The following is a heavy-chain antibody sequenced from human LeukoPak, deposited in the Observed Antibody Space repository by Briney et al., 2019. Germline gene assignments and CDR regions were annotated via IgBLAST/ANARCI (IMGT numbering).Heavy chain of an antibody. CDR1: GGSFSGYY. Sequence: ASETLSLTCAVYGGSFSGYYWSWIRQPPGKGLEWIGEINHSGSTNYNPSLKSRVTISVDTSKNQFSLKLSSVTAADTAVYYCARLRPNYYDSSGWYYYYGMDVWGQGTTVTVSS. CDR2: INHSGST. CDR3: ARLRPNYYDSSGWYYYYGMDV. J-gene: IGHJ6*02. D-gene: IGHD3-22*01. V-gene: IGHV4-34*01.